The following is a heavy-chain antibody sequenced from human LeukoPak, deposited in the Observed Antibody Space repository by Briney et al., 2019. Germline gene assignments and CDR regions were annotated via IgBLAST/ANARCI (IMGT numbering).Heavy chain of an antibody. CDR2: ISTGSRYI. CDR3: ARADCSGSTCYLRRSWFDP. CDR1: GFRLSDYD. D-gene: IGHD2-2*01. Sequence: PGGSLRLSCAASGFRLSDYDMNWVRQAPGEGLEWVSSISTGSRYIYYAYSVKGRFTISRDDAKNSLYLQMDYLRAEDTAVYYCARADCSGSTCYLRRSWFDPWGQGTLVTVSS. V-gene: IGHV3-21*01. J-gene: IGHJ5*02.